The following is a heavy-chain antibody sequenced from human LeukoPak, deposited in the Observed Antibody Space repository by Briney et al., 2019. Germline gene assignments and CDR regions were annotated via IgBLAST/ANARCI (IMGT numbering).Heavy chain of an antibody. D-gene: IGHD3-22*01. CDR1: GFTFSSCS. V-gene: IGHV3-21*01. CDR2: ISSSSSYI. J-gene: IGHJ4*02. Sequence: AGGSLRLSCAASGFTFSSCSMNWVRQAPVKGLEWVSSISSSSSYIYYADSVKGRFTISRDNAKNSLYLQMNSLRAEDTAVYYCASEGHSSRSMGYWGQGTLVTVSS. CDR3: ASEGHSSRSMGY.